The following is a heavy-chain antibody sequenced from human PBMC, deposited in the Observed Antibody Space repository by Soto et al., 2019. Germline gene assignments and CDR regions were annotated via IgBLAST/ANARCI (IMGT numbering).Heavy chain of an antibody. D-gene: IGHD3-3*02. V-gene: IGHV4-30-4*01. CDR2: IYYSGST. Sequence: SETLSLTCTVSGGSIRSGDYYWSWIRQPPGKGLESIGYIYYSGSTYYNPSLKSRVTISLEASKSQISQRLDSVTPADTAVYYCARLGAFYQSLDPWGPGTLVTVSS. J-gene: IGHJ5*02. CDR3: ARLGAFYQSLDP. CDR1: GGSIRSGDYY.